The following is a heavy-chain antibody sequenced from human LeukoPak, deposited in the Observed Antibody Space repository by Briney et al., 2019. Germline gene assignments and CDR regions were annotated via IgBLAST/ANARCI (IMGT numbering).Heavy chain of an antibody. D-gene: IGHD6-19*01. Sequence: GGSLRLSCTASGFTFGDYLMSWFREAPGKGLEWIGFISGGTTEYAASVKGRFTISRDDSTSIAYLQMNSLTTEDTAVYYCSRGSGWLSVYWGQGTLVTVSS. J-gene: IGHJ4*02. CDR1: GFTFGDYL. CDR3: SRGSGWLSVY. CDR2: ISGGTT. V-gene: IGHV3-49*03.